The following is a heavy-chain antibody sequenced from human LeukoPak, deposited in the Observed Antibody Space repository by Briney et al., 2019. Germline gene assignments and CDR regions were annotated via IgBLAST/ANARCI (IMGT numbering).Heavy chain of an antibody. Sequence: SGGSLRLSCAASGFTFDDYAMHWVRQAPGKGLEWVSGISWNSGSIGYADSVKGRFTISRDNAKNSLYLQMNSLRAEDTAVYYCARYRFVVGATDSFDIWGQGTMVTVSS. CDR2: ISWNSGSI. J-gene: IGHJ3*02. V-gene: IGHV3-9*01. CDR3: ARYRFVVGATDSFDI. D-gene: IGHD1-26*01. CDR1: GFTFDDYA.